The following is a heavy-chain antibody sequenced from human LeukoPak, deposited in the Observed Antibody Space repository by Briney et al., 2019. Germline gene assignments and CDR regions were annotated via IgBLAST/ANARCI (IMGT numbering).Heavy chain of an antibody. Sequence: SGGSLRLSCAASGFTFSSHWMHWVRQAPGKGLVWVSRINSDGSSISYADSVKGRFTISRDNAKNSLFLQMNSLRVEDTAVYYCARDNGWSADFWGQGTLVTVSS. CDR1: GFTFSSHW. CDR2: INSDGSSI. J-gene: IGHJ4*02. CDR3: ARDNGWSADF. D-gene: IGHD2-15*01. V-gene: IGHV3-74*01.